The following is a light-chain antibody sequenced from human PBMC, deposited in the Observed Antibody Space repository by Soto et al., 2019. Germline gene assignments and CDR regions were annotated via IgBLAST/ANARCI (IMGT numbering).Light chain of an antibody. J-gene: IGKJ4*01. CDR2: KAS. CDR1: QSISSW. V-gene: IGKV1-5*03. CDR3: QHYESYPMT. Sequence: DSQMTQYPSTLSASVGDRVTITCRASQSISSWLAWYQQNPGKAPKLLISKASTLKSGVPPRFSGSCSGTEFTVMISGLQANDFATYYYQHYESYPMTFGGGTKVEIK.